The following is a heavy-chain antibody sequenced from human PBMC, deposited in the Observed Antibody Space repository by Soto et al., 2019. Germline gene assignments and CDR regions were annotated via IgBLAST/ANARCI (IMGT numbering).Heavy chain of an antibody. J-gene: IGHJ5*02. Sequence: GGSLRLSCVASGFTFNRYGIHWVRQAPGKGLEWVALISDDGSDKDYADSVKGRFTISRDNSKNTLYLQMNSLRPEDTAVYYCARESGDWPLNWFDPWGQGTLVTVSS. CDR3: ARESGDWPLNWFDP. CDR1: GFTFNRYG. V-gene: IGHV3-30*03. D-gene: IGHD2-21*02. CDR2: ISDDGSDK.